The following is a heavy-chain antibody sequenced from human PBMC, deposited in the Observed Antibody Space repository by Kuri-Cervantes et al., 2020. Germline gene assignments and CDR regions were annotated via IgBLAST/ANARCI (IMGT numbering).Heavy chain of an antibody. CDR2: IIPIFGTA. Sequence: SVKVSCKASGGTFSSYAISWVRQAPGQGLEWMGGIIPIFGTANYAQKFQGRVTITADKSTSTAYMELSSPRSDDTAVYYCARAGYCSSTSCYAVYMDVWGKGITVTVSS. V-gene: IGHV1-69*06. J-gene: IGHJ6*03. D-gene: IGHD2-2*01. CDR1: GGTFSSYA. CDR3: ARAGYCSSTSCYAVYMDV.